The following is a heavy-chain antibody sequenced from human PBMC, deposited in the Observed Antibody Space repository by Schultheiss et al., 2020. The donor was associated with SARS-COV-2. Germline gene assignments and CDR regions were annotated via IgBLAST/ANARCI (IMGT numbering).Heavy chain of an antibody. CDR1: GFTFSSYS. Sequence: GSLRLSCAASGFTFSSYSMNWVRQAPGKGLEWVSSISSSSSYIYYADSVKGRFTISRDNAKNSLYLQMNSLRAEDTAVYYCARNRLPYCGGDCYSSFDYWGQGTLVTVSS. CDR2: ISSSSSYI. J-gene: IGHJ4*02. D-gene: IGHD2-21*02. CDR3: ARNRLPYCGGDCYSSFDY. V-gene: IGHV3-21*01.